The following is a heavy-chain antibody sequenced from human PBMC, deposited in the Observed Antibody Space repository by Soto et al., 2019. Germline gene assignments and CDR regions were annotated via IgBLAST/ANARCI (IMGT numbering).Heavy chain of an antibody. D-gene: IGHD6-19*01. Sequence: QDQLVQSGVEVKKPGASVKVSCKASGYSFTNYGITWVRQAPGQGFEWMGWISAYNGNTNYAQKFQGRVTLNTDPSTSTAYLEVRGLRSDGTAVYFCARDRGVAPPVAGNTHYYYYMDVWGKGTTVTVSS. V-gene: IGHV1-18*01. J-gene: IGHJ6*03. CDR3: ARDRGVAPPVAGNTHYYYYMDV. CDR1: GYSFTNYG. CDR2: ISAYNGNT.